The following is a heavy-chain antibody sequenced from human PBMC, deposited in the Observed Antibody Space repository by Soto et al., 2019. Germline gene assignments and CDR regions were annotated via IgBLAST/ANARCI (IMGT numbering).Heavy chain of an antibody. CDR1: GYTFSNYG. V-gene: IGHV1-18*01. CDR2: ISLYSDGT. Sequence: GAPVKFSCKECGYTFSNYGISWVRQAPGQPLEWLGWISLYSDGTNYAQKFQGRVSMTTDTSTTTAYMELRSLRSDDTAVYYCARVVPGAEAWFGPWGQGTLVTRSS. D-gene: IGHD2-2*01. CDR3: ARVVPGAEAWFGP. J-gene: IGHJ5*02.